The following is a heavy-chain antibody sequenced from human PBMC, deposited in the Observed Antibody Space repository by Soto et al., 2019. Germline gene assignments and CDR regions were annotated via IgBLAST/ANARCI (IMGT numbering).Heavy chain of an antibody. CDR1: GFTFSSYA. CDR3: AEDDYYGSGSLTAFDY. J-gene: IGHJ4*02. Sequence: PGGSLRLSCAASGFTFSSYAMSWVRQAPGKGLEWVSAISGSGGSTYYADSVKGRFTISRDNSKNTLYLQMNSLRAEDTAVYYCAEDDYYGSGSLTAFDYWGQGTLVTVS. CDR2: ISGSGGST. V-gene: IGHV3-23*01. D-gene: IGHD3-10*01.